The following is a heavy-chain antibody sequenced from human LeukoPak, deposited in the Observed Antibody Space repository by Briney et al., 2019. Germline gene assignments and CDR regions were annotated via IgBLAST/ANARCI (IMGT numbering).Heavy chain of an antibody. CDR1: GFSFSAYW. D-gene: IGHD6-19*01. Sequence: GGSLTLSCAAPGFSFSAYWMTWVRQAPGAGLEFVANIDPVGTATYYADPVKGRFTTSRDNAKNLVYLQMNSLRAGDTAVYHCGRFGYVAGVDLWGQGTLVTVSS. CDR2: IDPVGTAT. J-gene: IGHJ4*02. V-gene: IGHV3-7*01. CDR3: GRFGYVAGVDL.